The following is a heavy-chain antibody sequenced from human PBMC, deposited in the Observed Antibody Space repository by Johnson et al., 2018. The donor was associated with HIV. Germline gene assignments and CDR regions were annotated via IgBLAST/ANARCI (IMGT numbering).Heavy chain of an antibody. V-gene: IGHV3-13*01. J-gene: IGHJ3*02. Sequence: MMLVESGGGLVQPGGSLRLSCVASGFTFSSYDMHWVRQTTGKGLEWVSVLGAAGDTYYRDSVKGRFTISRENAKNSLYLQMTTLRAEDTAVYYCVRGSGSYYLVKGAFDIWGQGTMVTVSS. CDR1: GFTFSSYD. CDR2: LGAAGDT. D-gene: IGHD1-26*01. CDR3: VRGSGSYYLVKGAFDI.